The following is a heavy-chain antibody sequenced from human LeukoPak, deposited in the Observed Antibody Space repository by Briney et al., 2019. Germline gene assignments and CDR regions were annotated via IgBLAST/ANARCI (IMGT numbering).Heavy chain of an antibody. CDR1: GGTLTSYA. J-gene: IGHJ5*02. CDR3: AIYGYESAGSWLVNWFDH. CDR2: IIPIFGTA. V-gene: IGHV1-69*05. Sequence: SVKVSCKASGGTLTSYAISWVRQAPGQGLEWMGRIIPIFGTANYAQKFQGRVTITTDETTSTAYMEMSSLRSDDPALYYSAIYGYESAGSWLVNWFDHWGQGTLVTVSS. D-gene: IGHD3-10*01.